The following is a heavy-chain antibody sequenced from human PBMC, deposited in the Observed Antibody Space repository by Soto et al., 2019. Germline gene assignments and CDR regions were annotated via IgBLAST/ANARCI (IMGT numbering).Heavy chain of an antibody. CDR1: GFTFSSYG. V-gene: IGHV3-30*18. J-gene: IGHJ6*02. D-gene: IGHD6-13*01. CDR3: AKVQYSSSWYYGYGMDV. CDR2: ISYDGSNK. Sequence: QVQLVESWGGVVQPGRSLRLSCAASGFTFSSYGMHWVRQAPGKGLEWVAVISYDGSNKYYADSVKGRFTISRDNSKNTLYLQMNSLRAEDTAVYYCAKVQYSSSWYYGYGMDVWGQGTTVTVSS.